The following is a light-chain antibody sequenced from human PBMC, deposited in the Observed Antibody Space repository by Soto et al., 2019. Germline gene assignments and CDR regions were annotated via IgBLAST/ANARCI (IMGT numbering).Light chain of an antibody. V-gene: IGKV3-20*01. Sequence: EIVLTQSPGTLSLSPGERATLSCRASQSLTDTYLAWYQQKPGQAPRLLVYGASTRATGIPDRFSSSGSGTDFTLTVSRLEPEDFAVYYCQHYGDSPLYTFGQGTKVE. J-gene: IGKJ2*01. CDR1: QSLTDTY. CDR2: GAS. CDR3: QHYGDSPLYT.